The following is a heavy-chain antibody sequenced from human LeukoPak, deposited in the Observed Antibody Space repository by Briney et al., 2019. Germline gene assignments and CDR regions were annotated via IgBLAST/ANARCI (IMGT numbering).Heavy chain of an antibody. CDR3: ARMPRGIAVVTPYYFDY. J-gene: IGHJ4*02. CDR2: ISYSGST. Sequence: SETLSLICSVLVGFLNSGADYWSWIRQHPGKGLEWIGYISYSGSTYYNPSLKSRVSISGDTSKNHFSLNVSSVTAADTAVYYCARMPRGIAVVTPYYFDYWGQGTLVTVSS. CDR1: VGFLNSGADY. D-gene: IGHD2-21*02. V-gene: IGHV4-31*03.